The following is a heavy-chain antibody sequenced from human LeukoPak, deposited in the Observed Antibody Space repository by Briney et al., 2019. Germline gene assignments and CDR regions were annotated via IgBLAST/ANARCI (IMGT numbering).Heavy chain of an antibody. D-gene: IGHD3-16*01. Sequence: SETLSLTCTVSGGSISSDYWSWIRQPAGKGLEWIGRIYASGTTNYNPSLKRRLTMSVDTSKNQFSLKLRSVTAADTAVYYCAKRMGEWGQGTLVTVSS. CDR3: AKRMGE. J-gene: IGHJ4*02. CDR2: IYASGTT. CDR1: GGSISSDY. V-gene: IGHV4-4*07.